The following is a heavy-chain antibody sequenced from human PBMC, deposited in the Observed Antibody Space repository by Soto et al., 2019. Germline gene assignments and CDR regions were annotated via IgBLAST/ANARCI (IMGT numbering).Heavy chain of an antibody. CDR1: GFTFSSYA. CDR3: AKGGSSPYYYYGMDV. V-gene: IGHV3-23*01. D-gene: IGHD3-16*01. CDR2: ISGSGGST. J-gene: IGHJ6*02. Sequence: AGGSLRLFCADSGFTFSSYAMSWVRQAPGKGLEWVSAISGSGGSTYYADSVKGRFTISRDNSKNTLYLQMNSLRAEDTAVYYCAKGGSSPYYYYGMDVWGQGTTVTVSS.